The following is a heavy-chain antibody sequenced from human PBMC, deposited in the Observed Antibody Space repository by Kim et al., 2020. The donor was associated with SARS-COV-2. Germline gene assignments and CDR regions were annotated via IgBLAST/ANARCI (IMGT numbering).Heavy chain of an antibody. Sequence: SETLSLTCAVYGGSFSGYYWSWIRQPPGKGLEWIGEINHSGSTNYNPSLKSRVTISVDTSKNQFSLKLSSVTAADTAVYYCARVGGAAGTWVYYYYGMDVWGQGTTVTVSS. V-gene: IGHV4-34*01. D-gene: IGHD6-13*01. CDR2: INHSGST. CDR3: ARVGGAAGTWVYYYYGMDV. J-gene: IGHJ6*02. CDR1: GGSFSGYY.